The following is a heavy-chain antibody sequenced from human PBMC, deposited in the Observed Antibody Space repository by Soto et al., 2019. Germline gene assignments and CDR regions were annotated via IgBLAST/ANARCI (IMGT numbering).Heavy chain of an antibody. CDR1: GCTFSSYA. Sequence: GASVKVSCKSSGCTFSSYAISWVRQAPGQGLEWMGGIIPIFGTANYAQKFQGRVTITADESTSTAYMELSSLRSEDTAVYYCARAGVCGGDCYSYFDYWGQGTLVTVSS. V-gene: IGHV1-69*13. CDR3: ARAGVCGGDCYSYFDY. J-gene: IGHJ4*02. CDR2: IIPIFGTA. D-gene: IGHD2-21*02.